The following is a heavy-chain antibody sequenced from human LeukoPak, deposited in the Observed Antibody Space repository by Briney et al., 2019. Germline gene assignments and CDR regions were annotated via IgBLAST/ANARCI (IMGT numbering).Heavy chain of an antibody. Sequence: SATLSLTCTVSGGSVSSPNSYWSWIRQPPGKGLEWIGNVYYIGTTSYNSSLKSRVTISVDTSKNQFSLEVTSMTAADTAVYYCARTPYGDYTAIDYWGQGTLVTVSS. CDR3: ARTPYGDYTAIDY. J-gene: IGHJ4*02. V-gene: IGHV4-61*01. CDR1: GGSVSSPNSY. CDR2: VYYIGTT. D-gene: IGHD4-17*01.